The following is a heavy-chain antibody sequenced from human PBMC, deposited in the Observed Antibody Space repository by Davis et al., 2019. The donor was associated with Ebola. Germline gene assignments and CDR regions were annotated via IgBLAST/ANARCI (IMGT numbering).Heavy chain of an antibody. Sequence: AASVKVSCKASGYTFKNYAISWVRQAPGQGLEWMGWISAYNGNTNYAQILQGRVTMTTDTSTGTAYMELRGLRSDDTAVYFCARTSIVGTTTTASDIWGQGTKVTVSS. J-gene: IGHJ3*02. D-gene: IGHD1-26*01. V-gene: IGHV1-18*01. CDR3: ARTSIVGTTTTASDI. CDR2: ISAYNGNT. CDR1: GYTFKNYA.